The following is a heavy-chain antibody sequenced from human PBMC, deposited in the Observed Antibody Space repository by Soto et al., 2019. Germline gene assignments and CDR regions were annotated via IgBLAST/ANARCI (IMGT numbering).Heavy chain of an antibody. V-gene: IGHV3-15*07. CDR1: SVSNAW. D-gene: IGHD3-22*01. J-gene: IGHJ4*02. Sequence: SVSNAWMNWVRQAPGKGLEWVGRIKSKTDGGTTDYAAPVKGRFTISRDDSKNTLYLQMNSLKTEDTAVYYCTTGEDYDSSGYYLGLDYWGQGTLVTVSS. CDR3: TTGEDYDSSGYYLGLDY. CDR2: IKSKTDGGTT.